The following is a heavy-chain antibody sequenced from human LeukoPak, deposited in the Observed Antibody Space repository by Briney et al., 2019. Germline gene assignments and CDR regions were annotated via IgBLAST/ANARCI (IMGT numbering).Heavy chain of an antibody. D-gene: IGHD2-15*01. CDR1: GFTFGSYW. J-gene: IGHJ5*02. V-gene: IGHV3-30*18. CDR2: ISYDGSNK. Sequence: GGSLRLSCAASGFTFGSYWMHWVRQAPGKGLEWVAVISYDGSNKYYADSVKGRFTISRDNSKNTLYLQMNSLRAEDTAVYYCAKGVRYCSGGSCYSPTNWFDPWGQGILVTVSS. CDR3: AKGVRYCSGGSCYSPTNWFDP.